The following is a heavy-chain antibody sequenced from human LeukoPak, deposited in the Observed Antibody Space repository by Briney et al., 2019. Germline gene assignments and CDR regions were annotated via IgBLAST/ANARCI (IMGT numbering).Heavy chain of an antibody. CDR3: AGLWFGDRPPFDY. CDR2: ISSSSSYI. J-gene: IGHJ4*02. Sequence: GGSLRLSCAASGFTFSTYIMNWVRQAPGKGLEWVSSISSSSSYIYYADSVKGRFTISRDNAKNSLYLQMNSLRAEDTAVYYCAGLWFGDRPPFDYWGQGTLVTVSS. V-gene: IGHV3-21*01. D-gene: IGHD3-10*01. CDR1: GFTFSTYI.